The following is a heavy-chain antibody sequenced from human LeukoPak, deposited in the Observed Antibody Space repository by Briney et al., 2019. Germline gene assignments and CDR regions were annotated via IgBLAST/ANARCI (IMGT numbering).Heavy chain of an antibody. CDR2: IYHSGST. CDR3: ARTYYYGSGSYYNGIYYFDY. J-gene: IGHJ4*02. CDR1: GYSISSGYY. V-gene: IGHV4-38-2*01. Sequence: SETLSLTCAVSGYSISSGYYWGWIRQPTGKGLEWIGSIYHSGSTYYNPSLKSRVTISVDTSKNQFSLKLSSVTAADTAVYYCARTYYYGSGSYYNGIYYFDYWGQGTLVTVSS. D-gene: IGHD3-10*01.